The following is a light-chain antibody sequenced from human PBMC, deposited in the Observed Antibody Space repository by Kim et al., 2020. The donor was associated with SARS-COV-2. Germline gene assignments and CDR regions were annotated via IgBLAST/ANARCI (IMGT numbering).Light chain of an antibody. J-gene: IGLJ2*01. CDR2: GKN. CDR3: NSRDSSGNHVV. V-gene: IGLV3-19*01. Sequence: ALGQTVRITCQGDSLRSYYASWYQQKPGQAPVLVIYGKNNRPSGIPDRFSGSSSGNTASLTITGAQAEDEADYYCNSRDSSGNHVVFGGGTQLTVL. CDR1: SLRSYY.